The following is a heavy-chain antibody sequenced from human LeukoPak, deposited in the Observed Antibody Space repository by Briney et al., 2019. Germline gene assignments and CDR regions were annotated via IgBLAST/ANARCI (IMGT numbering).Heavy chain of an antibody. CDR3: ARDGTSTDDY. Sequence: ASVRVSCKTSGYTFSNFGINWVRQAPGQGLEWMGWISGNNDNPNYGQKFQGRFTVTTDPSTSTAYMELRNLRFDDTVVYYCARDGTSTDDYWGQGTLVTVSS. CDR2: ISGNNDNP. V-gene: IGHV1-18*01. J-gene: IGHJ4*02. CDR1: GYTFSNFG. D-gene: IGHD2-2*01.